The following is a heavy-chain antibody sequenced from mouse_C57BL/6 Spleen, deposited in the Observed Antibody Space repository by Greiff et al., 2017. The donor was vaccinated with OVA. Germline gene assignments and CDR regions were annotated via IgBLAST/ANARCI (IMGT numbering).Heavy chain of an antibody. J-gene: IGHJ3*01. Sequence: VMLVESGGGLVQPGGSLRLSCAASGFTFTDYYMSWVRQPPGKALAWLGFIRNKANGYTTEYSASVKGRFIISRDNSQSILYLQMNALRAEDSATYYGARAPTTVGEGFAYWGQGTLVTVSA. D-gene: IGHD1-1*01. CDR1: GFTFTDYY. CDR2: IRNKANGYTT. CDR3: ARAPTTVGEGFAY. V-gene: IGHV7-3*01.